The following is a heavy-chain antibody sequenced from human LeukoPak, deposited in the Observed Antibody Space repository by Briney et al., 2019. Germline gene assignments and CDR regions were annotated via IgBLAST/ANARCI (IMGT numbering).Heavy chain of an antibody. Sequence: SETLSLTCAVYGGSFSGYYWSWIRQPPGKGLEWIGEINHSGRTNYNPSLKSRVSISVDTSKNQFSLKVSSVAAADTAVYYCARGEAGWYFDLWGRGTLVTVSS. D-gene: IGHD6-19*01. CDR1: GGSFSGYY. CDR3: ARGEAGWYFDL. J-gene: IGHJ2*01. V-gene: IGHV4-34*01. CDR2: INHSGRT.